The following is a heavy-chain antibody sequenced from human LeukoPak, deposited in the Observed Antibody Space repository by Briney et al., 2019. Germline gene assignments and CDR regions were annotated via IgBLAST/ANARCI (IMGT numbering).Heavy chain of an antibody. J-gene: IGHJ4*02. CDR3: ARVPLRFLEPFDY. V-gene: IGHV4-34*01. Sequence: SETLSLTCAIYGGSVSVFYWSWIRQPPGKGLEWIGEISHSGKTNYNPSLKSRVTMSVDTSKNQFALNLTSVTAADTAVYYCARVPLRFLEPFDYWGQGILVTVSS. CDR2: ISHSGKT. D-gene: IGHD3-3*01. CDR1: GGSVSVFY.